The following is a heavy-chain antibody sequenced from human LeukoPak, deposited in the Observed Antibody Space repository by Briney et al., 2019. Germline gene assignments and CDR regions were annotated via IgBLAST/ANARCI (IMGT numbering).Heavy chain of an antibody. CDR3: ARNIWFGESADAFDI. V-gene: IGHV1-2*02. J-gene: IGHJ3*02. CDR1: GYTFIGYY. CDR2: INPNSGGT. Sequence: ASVKVSCKASGYTFIGYYMHWVRQAPGQGLEWMGWINPNSGGTNYAQKFQGRVTMTRDKSIRTAYMELSRLTSDDTAVYYCARNIWFGESADAFDIWGQGTMVTVSS. D-gene: IGHD3-10*01.